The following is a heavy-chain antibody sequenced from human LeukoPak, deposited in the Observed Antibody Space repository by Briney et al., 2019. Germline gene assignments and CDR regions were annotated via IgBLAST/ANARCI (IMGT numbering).Heavy chain of an antibody. D-gene: IGHD3-10*01. CDR3: ARDHSGSYYRHFDY. CDR1: GGSISSYY. J-gene: IGHJ4*02. V-gene: IGHV4-59*01. CDR2: IYYSGST. Sequence: SETLSLTCTVSGGSISSYYWSWMRQPPGKGLEWIGFIYYSGSTNYNPSLKSRVTISVDTSKNHFSLKLSSVTAADTAVYYCARDHSGSYYRHFDYWGQGILVTVSS.